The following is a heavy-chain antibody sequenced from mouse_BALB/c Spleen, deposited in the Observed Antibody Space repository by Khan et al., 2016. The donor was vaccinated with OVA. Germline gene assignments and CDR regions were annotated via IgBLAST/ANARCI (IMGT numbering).Heavy chain of an antibody. V-gene: IGHV3-2*02. CDR2: ISYSGNT. Sequence: EVQLQESGPGLVKPSQSLSLTCTVTGYSITSDYAWNWIRQFPGNKLEWMGYISYSGNTKYNPSLKSRVSITRDTSKNQFFLQLNSVTIEDTATXYCARIDGGDFDYWGQGTTLTVSS. D-gene: IGHD2-3*01. J-gene: IGHJ2*01. CDR1: GYSITSDYA. CDR3: ARIDGGDFDY.